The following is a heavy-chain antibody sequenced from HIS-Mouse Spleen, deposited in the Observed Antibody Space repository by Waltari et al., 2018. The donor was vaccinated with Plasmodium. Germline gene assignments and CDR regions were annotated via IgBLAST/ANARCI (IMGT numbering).Heavy chain of an antibody. CDR2: IWYDGSNK. CDR1: GFTFSSYG. D-gene: IGHD2-8*01. CDR3: AKVAQGTRDAFDI. V-gene: IGHV3-33*06. Sequence: GGGVVQPGRSLRRSCAASGFTFSSYGMHWVRQAPGKGLEWVAVIWYDGSNKYYADSVKGRFTISRDNSKNTLYLQMNSLRAEDTAVYYCAKVAQGTRDAFDIWGQGTMVTVSS. J-gene: IGHJ3*02.